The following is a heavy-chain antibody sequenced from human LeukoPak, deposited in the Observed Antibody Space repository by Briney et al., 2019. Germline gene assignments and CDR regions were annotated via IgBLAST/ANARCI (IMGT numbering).Heavy chain of an antibody. CDR1: GGTFSSYA. CDR3: ARGSYYYGSGSYSGADWFDP. CDR2: IIPIFGTA. Sequence: SVKVSCTASGGTFSSYAISWVRQVPGQGLEWMGGIIPIFGTANYAQKFQGRVTITADESTSTAYMELSSLRSEDTAVYYCARGSYYYGSGSYSGADWFDPWGQGTLVTVSS. V-gene: IGHV1-69*13. J-gene: IGHJ5*02. D-gene: IGHD3-10*01.